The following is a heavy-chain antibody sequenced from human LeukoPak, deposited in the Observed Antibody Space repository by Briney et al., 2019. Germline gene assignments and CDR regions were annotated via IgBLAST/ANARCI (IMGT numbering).Heavy chain of an antibody. CDR1: GFTFSSYW. V-gene: IGHV3-7*01. D-gene: IGHD6-6*01. CDR3: ARDVGDSYSSSGGPFDY. J-gene: IGHJ4*02. CDR2: IKQDGSEK. Sequence: PGGSLRLSCAASGFTFSSYWMSWVRQAPGKGLEWVANIKQDGSEKYYVDSVKGRFTISRDNAKNSLYLQMNSLRAEDTAVYYCARDVGDSYSSSGGPFDYWGQGTLVTVSS.